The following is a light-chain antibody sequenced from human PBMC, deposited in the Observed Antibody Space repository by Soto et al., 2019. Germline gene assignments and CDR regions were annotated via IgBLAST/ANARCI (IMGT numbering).Light chain of an antibody. Sequence: EIGRAQSRETLSVSPGARATLSCRASQSVGSNLAWYQQKPGQAPRLLIYGASTRVTGIPARFSGSGSGTEFTLTISSLQSEEFAVYHCQQYYNWWTFGEGTKV. CDR3: QQYYNWWT. CDR1: QSVGSN. CDR2: GAS. V-gene: IGKV3-15*01. J-gene: IGKJ1*01.